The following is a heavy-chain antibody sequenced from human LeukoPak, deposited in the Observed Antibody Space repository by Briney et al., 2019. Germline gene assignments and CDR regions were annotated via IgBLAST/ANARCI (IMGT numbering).Heavy chain of an antibody. D-gene: IGHD6-13*01. V-gene: IGHV4-34*01. CDR3: ARGPQGIAAAGTGY. Sequence: SETLSLTCAVYGGSFSGYYWSWIRQPPGKGLEWIGEINHSGSTNYNPSLKSRVTISVDTSKNQFSLKLSSVTAADTAVYYCARGPQGIAAAGTGYWGQGTLVTVSS. CDR2: INHSGST. CDR1: GGSFSGYY. J-gene: IGHJ4*02.